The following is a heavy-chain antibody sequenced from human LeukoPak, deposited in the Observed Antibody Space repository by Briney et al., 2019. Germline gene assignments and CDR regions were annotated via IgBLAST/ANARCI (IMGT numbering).Heavy chain of an antibody. CDR2: IYYSGST. CDR3: VREDTAMDPYYYYYGMDV. Sequence: SETLSLTCTVSGVSISSHYWSWLRQPPGKGLEWIGYIYYSGSTNYNPSLKSRVTISVDTSKNQFSLKLSSVTAADTAVYYCVREDTAMDPYYYYYGMDVWGQGTTVTVSS. V-gene: IGHV4-59*11. J-gene: IGHJ6*02. CDR1: GVSISSHY. D-gene: IGHD5-18*01.